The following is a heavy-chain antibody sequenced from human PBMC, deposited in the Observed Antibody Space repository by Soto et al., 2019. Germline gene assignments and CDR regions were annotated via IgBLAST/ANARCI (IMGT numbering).Heavy chain of an antibody. CDR1: GGSISSGGYY. J-gene: IGHJ6*02. D-gene: IGHD6-19*01. CDR3: ANNRAVAGIFGNYYYYGMDV. Sequence: PSETLSLTCTVSGGSISSGGYYWSWIRQHPGKGLEWIGYIYHSGTTYYNQSLKSRVNISVDTSKNQFSLKQTTVTAAYTAVYYCANNRAVAGIFGNYYYYGMDVWGQGTTVT. CDR2: IYHSGTT. V-gene: IGHV4-31*03.